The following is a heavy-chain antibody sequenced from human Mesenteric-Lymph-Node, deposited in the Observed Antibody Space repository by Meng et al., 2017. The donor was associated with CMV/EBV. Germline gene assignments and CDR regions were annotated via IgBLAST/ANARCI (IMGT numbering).Heavy chain of an antibody. CDR3: ARGRGSSWFDY. J-gene: IGHJ4*02. CDR2: IRDDGSEE. D-gene: IGHD6-13*01. V-gene: IGHV3-7*03. Sequence: GESLKISCAASGFTFSDYWMTWVRQAPGKGLEWVAKIRDDGSEEYYVDSVKGRFSISRDNAKNSLYLQMNSLRADDTAVYYCARGRGSSWFDYWGQGTLVTVSS. CDR1: GFTFSDYW.